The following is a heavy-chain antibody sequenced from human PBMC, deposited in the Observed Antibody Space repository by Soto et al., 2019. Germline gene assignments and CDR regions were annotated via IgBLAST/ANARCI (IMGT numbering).Heavy chain of an antibody. J-gene: IGHJ4*02. CDR1: GFTFSNAW. V-gene: IGHV3-15*07. CDR3: TTDRLAAPAPNNFDY. Sequence: PGGSLRLSCAASGFTFSNAWMDWVRQAPGKGLEWVGRIKSKTDGGTTDYAAPVKGRFTISRDDSKNTLYLQMNSLKTEDTAVYYCTTDRLAAPAPNNFDYWGQGTLVTVSS. CDR2: IKSKTDGGTT. D-gene: IGHD6-6*01.